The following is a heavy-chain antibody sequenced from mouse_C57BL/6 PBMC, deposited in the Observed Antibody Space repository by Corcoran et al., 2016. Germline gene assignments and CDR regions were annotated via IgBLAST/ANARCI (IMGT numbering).Heavy chain of an antibody. CDR3: ARWLLLHWYFDG. CDR2: IYPGSGNT. CDR1: GYTFTDYY. Sequence: QVQLKQSGAELVRPGASVKLSCKASGYTFTDYYINWVKQRPGQGLEWIARIYPGSGNTYYNEKFKGKATLTAEKSSSTAYMQLSSLTSEDSAVYFCARWLLLHWYFDGWGTGTTVTVSS. D-gene: IGHD2-3*01. V-gene: IGHV1-76*01. J-gene: IGHJ1*03.